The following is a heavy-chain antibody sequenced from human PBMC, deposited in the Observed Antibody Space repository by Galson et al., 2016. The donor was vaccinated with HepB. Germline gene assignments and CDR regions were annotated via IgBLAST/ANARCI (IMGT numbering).Heavy chain of an antibody. CDR2: FSGRGET. V-gene: IGHV3-23*01. D-gene: IGHD3-10*01. J-gene: IGHJ4*02. CDR1: GFTFSSHA. CDR3: AKESGLYYGYFES. Sequence: SLRLSCAASGFTFSSHAMSWVRQAPGKGLEWVSSFSGRGETHYTDSVRGRFTISRGNSKNTLYLQMSSLRAEDTAVYFCAKESGLYYGYFESWGQGTLVIVSS.